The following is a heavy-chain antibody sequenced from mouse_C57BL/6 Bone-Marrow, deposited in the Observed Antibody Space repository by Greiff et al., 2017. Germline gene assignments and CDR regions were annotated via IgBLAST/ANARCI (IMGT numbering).Heavy chain of an antibody. Sequence: EVQGVESGGDLVKPGGSLKLSCAASGFTFSSYGMSWVRQTPDKRLEWVATISSGGSYTYYPDSVKGRFTISRDNAKNTLYLQMSTLKSEDTAMYYCANWYYAMDYWGQGTSVTVSS. V-gene: IGHV5-6*01. CDR1: GFTFSSYG. J-gene: IGHJ4*01. CDR2: ISSGGSYT. D-gene: IGHD4-1*01. CDR3: ANWYYAMDY.